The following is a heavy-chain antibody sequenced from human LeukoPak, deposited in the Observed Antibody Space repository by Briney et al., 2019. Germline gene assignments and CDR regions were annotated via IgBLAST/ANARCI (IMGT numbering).Heavy chain of an antibody. D-gene: IGHD6-19*01. J-gene: IGHJ4*02. CDR1: GYTFTGYY. V-gene: IGHV1-2*02. CDR3: ARGEVDTSGWDCFHF. CDR2: INPNSGAT. Sequence: ASVKVSCKASGYTFTGYYMHWVRRAPGQGLEWMGWINPNSGATNYPQKFQGRVTMTRDTSISTAYMELSSLRSDDTAVYYCARGEVDTSGWDCFHFWGQGTLVTVSS.